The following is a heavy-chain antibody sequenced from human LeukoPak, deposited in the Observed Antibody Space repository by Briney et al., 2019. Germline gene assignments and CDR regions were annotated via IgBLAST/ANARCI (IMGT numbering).Heavy chain of an antibody. J-gene: IGHJ5*02. CDR1: GGSISSYY. CDR3: ARLLGSSSTWFDP. Sequence: PSETLSLTCTVSGGSISSYYWSWIRQPPGKGLEWIGYIYYSGSTNYNPSLKSRVTISVDTSKNQFSLKLSSVTAADTAVYYCARLLGSSSTWFDPWGQGTLVTVSS. D-gene: IGHD6-13*01. V-gene: IGHV4-59*08. CDR2: IYYSGST.